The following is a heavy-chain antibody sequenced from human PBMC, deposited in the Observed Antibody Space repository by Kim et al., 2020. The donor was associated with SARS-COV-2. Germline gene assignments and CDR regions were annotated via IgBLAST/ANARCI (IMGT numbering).Heavy chain of an antibody. CDR1: GFTFTNYA. V-gene: IGHV3-30*18. D-gene: IGHD3-10*01. CDR2: ISHDGTNI. CDR3: AKVNTLILGVTEADDY. Sequence: GGSLRLSCVVSGFTFTNYAMHWVRQVPGKGLEWVALISHDGTNIYYADYVKGRFTISRDNSKNTLYLQIHSLRSEDTAVYYCAKVNTLILGVTEADDYWGQGTLVTVSS. J-gene: IGHJ4*02.